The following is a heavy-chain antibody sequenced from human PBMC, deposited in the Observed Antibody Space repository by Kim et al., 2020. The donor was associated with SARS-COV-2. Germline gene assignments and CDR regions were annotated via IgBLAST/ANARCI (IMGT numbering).Heavy chain of an antibody. V-gene: IGHV1-2*02. CDR3: ARVMEYCTVTSCAVFDF. D-gene: IGHD2-2*01. Sequence: FKGRVAMTRDTSISTAYMELNSLRSDDTAVYYCARVMEYCTVTSCAVFDFWGQGTLVTVSS. J-gene: IGHJ4*02.